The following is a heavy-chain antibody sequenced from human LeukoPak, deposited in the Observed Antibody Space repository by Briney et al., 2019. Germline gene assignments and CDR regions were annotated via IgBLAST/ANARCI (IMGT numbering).Heavy chain of an antibody. D-gene: IGHD2-21*01. J-gene: IGHJ3*02. V-gene: IGHV3-7*03. CDR2: IKEDGSET. Sequence: GGSLRLSCVASGFIFKKYWMNWVRQVPGKGLECLANIKEDGSETYYADSVKGRFTISRDNSWNTLYLQMSSLRAEDTAVYYCAKDQVISGSEASDIWGQGTMVTVSS. CDR3: AKDQVISGSEASDI. CDR1: GFIFKKYW.